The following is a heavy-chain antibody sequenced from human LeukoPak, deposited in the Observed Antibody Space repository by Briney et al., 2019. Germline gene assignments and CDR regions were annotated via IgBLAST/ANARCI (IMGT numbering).Heavy chain of an antibody. CDR3: ARLFADGDSSSYYPHYYYYGMDV. D-gene: IGHD3-22*01. CDR1: GGSISSYY. J-gene: IGHJ6*02. Sequence: SETLSLTCTVSGGSISSYYWSWIRQPAGKGLEWIGRIYTSGSTNYNPSLKSRVTMSVDTSKNQFSLKLSSVTAADTAVYYCARLFADGDSSSYYPHYYYYGMDVWGQGTTVTVSS. CDR2: IYTSGST. V-gene: IGHV4-4*07.